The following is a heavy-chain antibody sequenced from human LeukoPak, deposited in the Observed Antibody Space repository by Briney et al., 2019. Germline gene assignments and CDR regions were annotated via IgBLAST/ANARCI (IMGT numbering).Heavy chain of an antibody. V-gene: IGHV3-30*03. D-gene: IGHD4-17*01. CDR1: GFTFSSYA. CDR2: ISYDGSNK. J-gene: IGHJ4*02. CDR3: ATYGHYRYCGDYFDY. Sequence: PGGSLRLSCAASGFTFSSYAMSWVRQAPGKGLEWVAVISYDGSNKYYADSVKGRLTISRDNSKNTLYLQMNSLRAEDTAVYYCATYGHYRYCGDYFDYWGQGTLVTVSS.